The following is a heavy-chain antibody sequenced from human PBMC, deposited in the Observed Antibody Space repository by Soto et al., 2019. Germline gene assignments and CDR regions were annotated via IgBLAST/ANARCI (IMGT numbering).Heavy chain of an antibody. Sequence: ASVKVSCKASGGTFSSYAISWVRQAPGQGLEWMGGIIPIFGTANYAQKFQGRVTITADESTSTAYMELSSLRSEDTAVYYCARDTQPAGIAAAGTVKDSSFDYWGQGTLVTVSS. CDR3: ARDTQPAGIAAAGTVKDSSFDY. V-gene: IGHV1-69*13. J-gene: IGHJ4*02. CDR2: IIPIFGTA. CDR1: GGTFSSYA. D-gene: IGHD6-13*01.